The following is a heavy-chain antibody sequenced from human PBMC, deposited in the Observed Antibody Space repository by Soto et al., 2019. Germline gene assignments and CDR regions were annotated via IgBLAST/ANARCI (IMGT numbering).Heavy chain of an antibody. Sequence: QVQLVQSGAEVKKPGASVKVSCKASGYTFTSYAMHWVRQDPGQRLEWMGWINAGNGHTKYSQKFQGRVTITRDTSASTAYMELSSLRSEDTAVYYCAREAGTYYEILTGYRFDPWGQGTLVTVSS. CDR2: INAGNGHT. CDR1: GYTFTSYA. CDR3: AREAGTYYEILTGYRFDP. V-gene: IGHV1-3*01. J-gene: IGHJ5*02. D-gene: IGHD3-9*01.